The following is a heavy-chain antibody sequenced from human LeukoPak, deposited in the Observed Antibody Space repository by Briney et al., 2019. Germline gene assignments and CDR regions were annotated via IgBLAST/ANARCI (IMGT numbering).Heavy chain of an antibody. J-gene: IGHJ4*02. CDR3: ARGLGDGYNSTYFDY. Sequence: SETLSVTCAVYGGSFIGYYWSWIRQPLGKGLEWIGEINHSGSTNYNPSLKSRVTISVDTSKNQFSLKLSSVTAADTAVYYCARGLGDGYNSTYFDYWGQGTLVTVSS. CDR2: INHSGST. V-gene: IGHV4-34*01. D-gene: IGHD5-24*01. CDR1: GGSFIGYY.